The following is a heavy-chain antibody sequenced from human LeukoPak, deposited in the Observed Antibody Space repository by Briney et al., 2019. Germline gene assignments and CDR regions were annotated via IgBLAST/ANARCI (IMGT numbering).Heavy chain of an antibody. D-gene: IGHD2-21*02. CDR2: ISYDGSNK. CDR3: AKFHDIVVVTTMGTLGGYFDF. Sequence: GGSLRLSCAASGFTFSSYAMHWVRQAPGKGLEWVAVISYDGSNKYYADSVKGRFTISRDNSKNTLYLQMNSLRAEDTAVYYCAKFHDIVVVTTMGTLGGYFDFWGQGTLVTVSS. J-gene: IGHJ4*02. V-gene: IGHV3-30*04. CDR1: GFTFSSYA.